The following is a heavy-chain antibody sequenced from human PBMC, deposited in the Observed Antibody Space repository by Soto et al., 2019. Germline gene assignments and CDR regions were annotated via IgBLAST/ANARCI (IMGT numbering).Heavy chain of an antibody. J-gene: IGHJ4*02. Sequence: QVQLVESGGGVVQPGRSQRLCCAASGFTFSTYAMHWVRQAPGKGLEWVAVISYDGGNKYYADSVKGRFSISRDNSKNTLFLQMNSLRAEDTAVYYCARGGGYYYDSSGNYYFDYWGQGALVTVSS. V-gene: IGHV3-30-3*01. CDR2: ISYDGGNK. CDR1: GFTFSTYA. D-gene: IGHD3-22*01. CDR3: ARGGGYYYDSSGNYYFDY.